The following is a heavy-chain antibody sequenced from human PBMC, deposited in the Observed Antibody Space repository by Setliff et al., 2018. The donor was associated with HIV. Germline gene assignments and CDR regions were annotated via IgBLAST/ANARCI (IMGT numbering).Heavy chain of an antibody. V-gene: IGHV4-34*01. CDR2: INHSGST. CDR3: ATSPRPADLDV. Sequence: SETLSLTCAVYGGSFSGYYWSWIRQPPGKGLEWIGGINHSGSTNYNPSLKSRVTISVDTSKNQFSLKLSSVTAADTAVYYCATSPRPADLDVWGKGTTVTV. CDR1: GGSFSGYY. J-gene: IGHJ6*03.